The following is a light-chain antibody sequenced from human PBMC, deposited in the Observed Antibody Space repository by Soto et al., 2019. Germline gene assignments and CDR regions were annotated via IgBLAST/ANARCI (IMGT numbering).Light chain of an antibody. J-gene: IGLJ1*01. CDR2: DVS. CDR3: CSYAGTYSYV. Sequence: QSVLTQPRSVSGSPGQSVTISCTGTSSDSDVNDYKFFSWYQQHPGKAPKLIIFDVSERPSGVPDRFSVSKSGNAASLSISGLQAEDEADYYCCSYAGTYSYVFGSGTKVTVL. CDR1: SSDSDVNDYKF. V-gene: IGLV2-11*01.